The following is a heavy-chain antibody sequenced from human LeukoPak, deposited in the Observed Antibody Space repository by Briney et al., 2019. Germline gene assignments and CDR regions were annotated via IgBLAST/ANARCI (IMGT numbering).Heavy chain of an antibody. CDR2: ITGSTRTT. CDR3: AKDQLNRFCSGGSCSVTHDY. D-gene: IGHD2-15*01. J-gene: IGHJ4*02. V-gene: IGHV3-23*01. Sequence: GGSLRLSCAASGFLFNSYGMSWVRQAPGQGLEWVSSITGSTRTTYYTDSVKGRFIIYRDNSKNTLYLQMNSLRAEDTAVYYCAKDQLNRFCSGGSCSVTHDYWGQGTLVTVSS. CDR1: GFLFNSYG.